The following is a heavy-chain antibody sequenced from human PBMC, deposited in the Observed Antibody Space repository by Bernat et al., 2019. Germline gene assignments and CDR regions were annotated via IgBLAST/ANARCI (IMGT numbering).Heavy chain of an antibody. Sequence: QVQLVESGGGVVQPGRSLRLSCAASGFTFSIYGMHWVRQAPGKGLEWVAVIWDDGSNRYYADSVKGRFTISRDNSKNTLYLQMNSLRAEDTAVYYCARGYSSSWWEKYNWFDPWGQGTLVTVSS. J-gene: IGHJ5*02. D-gene: IGHD6-13*01. CDR2: IWDDGSNR. CDR1: GFTFSIYG. CDR3: ARGYSSSWWEKYNWFDP. V-gene: IGHV3-33*01.